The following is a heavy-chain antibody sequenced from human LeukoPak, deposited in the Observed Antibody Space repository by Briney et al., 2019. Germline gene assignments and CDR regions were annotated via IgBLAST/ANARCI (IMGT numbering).Heavy chain of an antibody. Sequence: QPGGSLRLSCAASGFTFSSYAMNWVRQAPGKGLEWVSGISGSGGNTNFADSVKGRFTISRDNSNNTLYLQMNSLRAEDTAVHYCAKDLQRTTITSTSFDYWGQGALVTVSS. V-gene: IGHV3-23*01. J-gene: IGHJ4*02. CDR1: GFTFSSYA. CDR2: ISGSGGNT. D-gene: IGHD4-11*01. CDR3: AKDLQRTTITSTSFDY.